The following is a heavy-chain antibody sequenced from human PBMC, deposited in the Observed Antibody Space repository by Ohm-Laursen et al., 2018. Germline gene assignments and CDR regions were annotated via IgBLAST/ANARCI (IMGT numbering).Heavy chain of an antibody. D-gene: IGHD1-26*01. V-gene: IGHV4-59*08. Sequence: PSETLSLTCTVSSGSISSYYWSWIRQPPGKGLEYISWIHYSGNTNYNPSLRSRVTISVDTSKNQISLSLRSVTAADTAIYYCAGNRLGSSFDNWGPGTVVTVSS. CDR1: SGSISSYY. CDR2: IHYSGNT. CDR3: AGNRLGSSFDN. J-gene: IGHJ4*02.